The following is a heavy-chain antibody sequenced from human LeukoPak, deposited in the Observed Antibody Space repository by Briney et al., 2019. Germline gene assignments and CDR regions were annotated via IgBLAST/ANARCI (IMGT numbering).Heavy chain of an antibody. CDR2: INSNTGGT. CDR3: ARDDSSSSANAFNI. CDR1: GYTFTGYH. V-gene: IGHV1-2*02. J-gene: IGHJ3*02. D-gene: IGHD6-6*01. Sequence: ASVKLSCKASGYTFTGYHMHWVRQAPGQGLEWMGWINSNTGGTNYAQEFQGRVTMTRDTSISTAYMDLSSLRSDDTAVYYRARDDSSSSANAFNIWGQGTMVSVSS.